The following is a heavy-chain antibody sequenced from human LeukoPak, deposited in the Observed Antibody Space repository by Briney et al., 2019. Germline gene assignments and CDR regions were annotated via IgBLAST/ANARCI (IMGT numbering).Heavy chain of an antibody. CDR3: AKQKGRAVAAYDY. V-gene: IGHV3-30*18. CDR1: GFTFSSYG. J-gene: IGHJ4*02. D-gene: IGHD6-19*01. Sequence: GRSLRLSCAASGFTFSSYGMHWVRQAPGKGLEWVAVISYDGSNKYYADSVKGRFTISRDNSKNTLYLQMNSLRAEDTAVYCCAKQKGRAVAAYDYWGQGTLVTVSS. CDR2: ISYDGSNK.